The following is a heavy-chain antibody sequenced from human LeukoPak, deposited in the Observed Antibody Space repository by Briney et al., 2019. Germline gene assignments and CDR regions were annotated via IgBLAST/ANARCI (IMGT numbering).Heavy chain of an antibody. CDR3: VRGVGVSRFNYLDP. J-gene: IGHJ5*02. CDR1: GFTFSSFG. V-gene: IGHV3-33*01. CDR2: IWYDASNK. D-gene: IGHD1-7*01. Sequence: PGGSLRLSYAASGFTFSSFGMHWVRQAPGKGLEWVAVIWYDASNKYYADSVKGRFTISRDNSKNTLYLQMNSLRDDDTAVYYCVRGVGVSRFNYLDPWGQGTLVIVSS.